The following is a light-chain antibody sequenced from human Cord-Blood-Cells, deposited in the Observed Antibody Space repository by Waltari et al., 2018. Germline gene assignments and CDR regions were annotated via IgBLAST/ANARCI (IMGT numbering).Light chain of an antibody. J-gene: IGLJ3*02. Sequence: QSALTQPASVSGSPGQSITISCTGTSSDGGSYNLVSWYQQHPGKAPKLMIYEGSKRSSGVSNRFSGSKSGNTASLTISGLQAEDEADYYCCSYAGSRVFGGGTKLTVL. V-gene: IGLV2-23*01. CDR3: CSYAGSRV. CDR1: SSDGGSYNL. CDR2: EGS.